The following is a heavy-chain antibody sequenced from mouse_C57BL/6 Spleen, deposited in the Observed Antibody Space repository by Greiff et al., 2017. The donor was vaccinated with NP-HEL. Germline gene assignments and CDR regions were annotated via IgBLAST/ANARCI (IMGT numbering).Heavy chain of an antibody. CDR1: GYTFTSYW. V-gene: IGHV1-50*01. J-gene: IGHJ2*01. CDR2: IDPSDSYT. CDR3: ARREGYDYLFDY. D-gene: IGHD5-5*01. Sequence: QVQLQQPGAELVKPGASVKLSCKASGYTFTSYWMQWVKQRPGQGLEWIGEIDPSDSYTNYNQKFKGKATLTVDTSSSTAYMQLSSVTSGDSAVYYCARREGYDYLFDYWGKGTTLTVSS.